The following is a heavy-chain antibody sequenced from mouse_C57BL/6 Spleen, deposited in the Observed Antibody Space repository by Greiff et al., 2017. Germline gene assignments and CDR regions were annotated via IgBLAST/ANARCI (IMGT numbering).Heavy chain of an antibody. Sequence: QVQLKQPGAELVRPGSSVKLSCKASGYTFTSYWMHWVKQRPIQGLERIGNIDPSDCETHYNQKFKDKATLTVYKSSSTAYMQLSSLTSECSAVYYGARSGKCHWYFDVWGTGTPVTVSA. CDR2: IDPSDCET. CDR3: ARSGKCHWYFDV. V-gene: IGHV1-52*01. J-gene: IGHJ1*03. CDR1: GYTFTSYW. D-gene: IGHD6-1*01.